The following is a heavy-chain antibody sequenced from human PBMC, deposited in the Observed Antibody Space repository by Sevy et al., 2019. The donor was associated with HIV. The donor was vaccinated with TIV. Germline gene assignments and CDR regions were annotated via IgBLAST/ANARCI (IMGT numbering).Heavy chain of an antibody. CDR3: AKSVDA. CDR2: INTDGSGK. CDR1: GFTFNNYW. V-gene: IGHV3-7*01. Sequence: GGSLRLSCAASGFTFNNYWMTWFRQAQGKGLEWVANINTDGSGKYYVDSVRGRFTISRDNAKNSLYVQMNSLRADDTAVYYCAKSVDAWGKGTTVTVSS. J-gene: IGHJ6*04.